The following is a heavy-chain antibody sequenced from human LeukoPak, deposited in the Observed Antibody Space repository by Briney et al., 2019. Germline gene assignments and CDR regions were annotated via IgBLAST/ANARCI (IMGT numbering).Heavy chain of an antibody. CDR1: GFTVSSNY. J-gene: IGHJ4*02. V-gene: IGHV3-53*01. CDR2: IYSGGST. D-gene: IGHD2-2*01. Sequence: GGSLRLSCAASGFTVSSNYMSWVRQAPGKGLEWVSVIYSGGSTYYADSVKGRFTISRDNSKNTLSLQMNSLRAEDTAVYYCAKDPNPRLVVVPSAILDWGQGTLVTVSS. CDR3: AKDPNPRLVVVPSAILD.